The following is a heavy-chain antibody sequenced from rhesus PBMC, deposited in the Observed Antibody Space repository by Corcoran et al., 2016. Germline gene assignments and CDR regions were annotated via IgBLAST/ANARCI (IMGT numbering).Heavy chain of an antibody. J-gene: IGHJ4*01. V-gene: IGHV4-127*01. Sequence: QVQLQESGPGLVKPSETLSLTCAVSGYSISIGYGWSWIRQPPGKGLEWIGYIGVSSGTTNYNPSLKSRLTISKDTSKNQFSLKLRSVTAADTDVYYCSRGSYGIFDYWGQGVLVTVSS. CDR3: SRGSYGIFDY. CDR2: IGVSSGTT. D-gene: IGHD4-4*01. CDR1: GYSISIGYG.